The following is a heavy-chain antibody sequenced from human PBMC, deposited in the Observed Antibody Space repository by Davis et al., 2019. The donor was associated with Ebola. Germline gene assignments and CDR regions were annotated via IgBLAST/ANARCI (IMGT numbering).Heavy chain of an antibody. CDR3: ARGYGAA. J-gene: IGHJ4*02. V-gene: IGHV4-4*02. D-gene: IGHD5-18*01. Sequence: PSETLSLTCAVTGASINSNNWWTWFRQSPEKGLEWLGQIRPGGTTNYNPSLQSRVTMSLDTSNNAFSLDVASVTAADTAVYYCARGYGAAWGQGTLVIVSS. CDR2: IRPGGTT. CDR1: GASINSNNW.